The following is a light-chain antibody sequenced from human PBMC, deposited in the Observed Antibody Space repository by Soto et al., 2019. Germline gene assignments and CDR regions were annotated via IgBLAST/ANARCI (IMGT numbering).Light chain of an antibody. CDR1: SSNVGSYNL. CDR3: SSYTSSSTLI. V-gene: IGLV2-14*02. CDR2: EGS. Sequence: QSALTQPASVSGSPGQSITISCTGTSSNVGSYNLVSWYQQHPGKAPKLMIYEGSERPSGVSNRFSGSRSDSTASLTISGLQAEDEADYYCSSYTSSSTLIFGGGTKVTVL. J-gene: IGLJ2*01.